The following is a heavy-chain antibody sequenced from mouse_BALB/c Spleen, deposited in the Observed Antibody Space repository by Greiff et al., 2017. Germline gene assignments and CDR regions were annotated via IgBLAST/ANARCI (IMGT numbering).Heavy chain of an antibody. CDR3: ARQRPIYYGNYGYFDV. CDR1: GFAFSSYD. V-gene: IGHV5-12-1*01. Sequence: EVKLMESGGGLVKPGGSLKLSCAASGFAFSSYDMSWVRQTPEKRLEWVAYISSGGGSTYYPDTVKGRFTISRDNAKNTLYLQMSSLKSEDTAMYYCARQRPIYYGNYGYFDVWGAGTTVTVSS. J-gene: IGHJ1*01. D-gene: IGHD2-1*01. CDR2: ISSGGGST.